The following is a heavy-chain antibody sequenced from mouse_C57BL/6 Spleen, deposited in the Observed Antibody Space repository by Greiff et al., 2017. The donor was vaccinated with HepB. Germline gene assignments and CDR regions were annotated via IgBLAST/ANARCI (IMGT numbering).Heavy chain of an antibody. V-gene: IGHV1-59*01. CDR1: GYTFTSYW. J-gene: IGHJ3*01. D-gene: IGHD1-1*02. CDR3: ATYGTY. Sequence: QVQLQQPGAELVRPGTSVKLSCKASGYTFTSYWMHWVKQRPGQGLEWIGVIDPSDSYTNYNQKFKGKATLTVDTSSSTAYMQLSSLTSEDSAVYYCATYGTYWGQGTLVTVSA. CDR2: IDPSDSYT.